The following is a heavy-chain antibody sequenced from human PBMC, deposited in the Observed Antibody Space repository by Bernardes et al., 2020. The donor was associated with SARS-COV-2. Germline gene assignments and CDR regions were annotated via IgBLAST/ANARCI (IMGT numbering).Heavy chain of an antibody. CDR2: INYSGST. D-gene: IGHD1-20*01. V-gene: IGHV4-34*01. CDR3: ARASITVVPGPLGLGPWGHKYKGMDV. J-gene: IGHJ6*02. Sequence: SVTLTLTCAVYGGSLSGYYWNWIRQPPGKGLEWIGEINYSGSTNYNPSLKSRVTISVDTSKNQFSLQLHSVTPEDTAVYFCARASITVVPGPLGLGPWGHKYKGMDVWGQGTTVTVSS. CDR1: GGSLSGYY.